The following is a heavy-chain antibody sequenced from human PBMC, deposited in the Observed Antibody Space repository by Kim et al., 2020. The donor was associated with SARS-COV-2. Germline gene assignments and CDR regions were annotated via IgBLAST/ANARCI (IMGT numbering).Heavy chain of an antibody. CDR3: TRKQQLVKTKNTRYNWFDP. Sequence: SLRLSCTASGFTFGDYAMSWFRQAPGKGLEWVGFIRSKAYGGTTEYAASVKGRFTISRDDSKSIAYLQMNSLKTEDTAVYYCTRKQQLVKTKNTRYNWFDPWGQGTLVTVSS. CDR1: GFTFGDYA. D-gene: IGHD6-13*01. V-gene: IGHV3-49*03. CDR2: IRSKAYGGTT. J-gene: IGHJ5*02.